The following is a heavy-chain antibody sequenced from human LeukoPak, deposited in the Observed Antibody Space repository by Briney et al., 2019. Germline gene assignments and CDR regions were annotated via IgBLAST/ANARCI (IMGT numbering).Heavy chain of an antibody. CDR2: IYYSGST. CDR1: GGSISSSSYY. D-gene: IGHD3-22*01. V-gene: IGHV4-39*01. CDR3: ARLDSSGLIDY. Sequence: PETLSLTCTVSGGSISSSSYYWGWIRQPPGKGLEWIGSIYYSGSTYYNPSLKSRVTISVDTSKNQFSLKLSSVTAADTAVYYCARLDSSGLIDYWGQGTLVTVSS. J-gene: IGHJ4*02.